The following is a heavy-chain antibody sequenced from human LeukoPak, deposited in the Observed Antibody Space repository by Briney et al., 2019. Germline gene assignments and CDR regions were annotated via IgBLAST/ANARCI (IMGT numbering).Heavy chain of an antibody. D-gene: IGHD2-15*01. V-gene: IGHV1-18*01. CDR2: ISAYNGNT. Sequence: ASVKVSCKASGTTLSNYGITWVRQAPGQGLEWMGWISAYNGNTNYAQKFQGRATMTTDTSTSTAYMELRSLRSDDTALYYCARDCSGGTCYLDCWGQGTLVTVSS. CDR3: ARDCSGGTCYLDC. CDR1: GTTLSNYG. J-gene: IGHJ4*02.